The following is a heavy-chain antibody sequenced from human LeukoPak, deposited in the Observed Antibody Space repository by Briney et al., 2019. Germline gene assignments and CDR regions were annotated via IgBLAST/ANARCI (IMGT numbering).Heavy chain of an antibody. CDR2: INPKNAGT. V-gene: IGHV1-2*02. J-gene: IGHJ3*02. CDR3: ASAYCGGDCYSGFWDAFDI. CDR1: GYTFTGHY. Sequence: GASVKVSCKASGYTFTGHYMHWVRQAPGQGLEWMGWINPKNAGTNFAQRFQGRVTMTRDTSISTAYMELSRLRSDDTAVYYCASAYCGGDCYSGFWDAFDIWGQGTMVTVSS. D-gene: IGHD2-21*02.